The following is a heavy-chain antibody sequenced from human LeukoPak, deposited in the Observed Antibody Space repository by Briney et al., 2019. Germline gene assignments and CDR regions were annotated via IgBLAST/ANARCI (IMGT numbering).Heavy chain of an antibody. V-gene: IGHV1-69-2*01. J-gene: IGHJ5*02. Sequence: ASVKISRKVSGYTFTDYYMHWVQQAPGKGLEWMGLVDPEDGETIYAEKFQGRVTITADTSTDTAYMELSSLRSEDTAVYYCATDPSIADKYNWFDPWGQGTLVTVSS. CDR2: VDPEDGET. D-gene: IGHD6-6*01. CDR1: GYTFTDYY. CDR3: ATDPSIADKYNWFDP.